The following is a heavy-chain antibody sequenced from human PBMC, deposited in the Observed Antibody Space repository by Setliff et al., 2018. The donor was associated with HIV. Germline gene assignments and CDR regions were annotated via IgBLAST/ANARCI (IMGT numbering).Heavy chain of an antibody. Sequence: PGESLKISCVASGYSFTTYWIGWVRHMPGKGLEWMGIVYPDDSDIRYSPSFQGQVTISVDKSISTAYLQWASLKTSDSAMYYCARAAVGYCNDGSCYTTEFFQHWGQGTLVTVSS. J-gene: IGHJ1*01. CDR2: VYPDDSDI. D-gene: IGHD2-15*01. CDR1: GYSFTTYW. V-gene: IGHV5-51*01. CDR3: ARAAVGYCNDGSCYTTEFFQH.